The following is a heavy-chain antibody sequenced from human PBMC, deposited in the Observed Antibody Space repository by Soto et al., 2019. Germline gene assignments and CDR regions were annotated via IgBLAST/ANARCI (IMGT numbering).Heavy chain of an antibody. CDR2: IIPIFGTA. J-gene: IGHJ3*01. D-gene: IGHD3-22*01. Sequence: QVQLVQSGAEVKKPGSSVKVSCKASGGTFSSYAISWVRQAPGQGLEWMGGIIPIFGTANYAQKFQGRVKITAEDSTSTAYMELSSLRSEDTAVYYCARVLKGYYDSSGYAFDVWGQGTMVTVSS. V-gene: IGHV1-69*01. CDR1: GGTFSSYA. CDR3: ARVLKGYYDSSGYAFDV.